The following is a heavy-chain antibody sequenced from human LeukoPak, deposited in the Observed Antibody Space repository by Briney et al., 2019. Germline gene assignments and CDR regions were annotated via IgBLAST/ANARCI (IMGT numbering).Heavy chain of an antibody. CDR3: VREVGRAYYFDY. CDR1: GFTFNTF. Sequence: PGGSLRLSCAASGFTFNTFMHWVRQAPGKGLEWVAVIWSDGSDKFYADSVKGRFTISRDNFKTTLYLQMDSLRVEDTAVYYCVREVGRAYYFDYWGQGTPVTVSS. CDR2: IWSDGSDK. V-gene: IGHV3-33*01. D-gene: IGHD1-26*01. J-gene: IGHJ4*02.